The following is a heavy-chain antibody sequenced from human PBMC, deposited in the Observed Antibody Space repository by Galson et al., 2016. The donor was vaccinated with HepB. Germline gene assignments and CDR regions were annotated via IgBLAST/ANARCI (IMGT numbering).Heavy chain of an antibody. Sequence: SLRLSCAASGFTFSSYGMHWVRQAPGKGLEWVAVISYDGSIKYYADSVKGRFTISKDNSKNTLYLQMNSLSAEDTAVYYCAKTYYDFWSSYGENYLDYWGQGTLVTVSS. CDR1: GFTFSSYG. D-gene: IGHD3-3*01. J-gene: IGHJ4*02. CDR3: AKTYYDFWSSYGENYLDY. V-gene: IGHV3-30*18. CDR2: ISYDGSIK.